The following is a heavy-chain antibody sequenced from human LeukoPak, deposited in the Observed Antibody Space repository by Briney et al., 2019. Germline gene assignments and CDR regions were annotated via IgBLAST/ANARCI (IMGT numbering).Heavy chain of an antibody. D-gene: IGHD4-17*01. Sequence: GASVKDSCKASGYTFSGYGFSWVRQSPGQGLEWMGWISAYNGNTKYAQKYQGRVTMTTDTSTSTAYMELRSLRSDDTAVYYCAREGLYGDYDGWGQGTLVTVSS. CDR1: GYTFSGYG. CDR2: ISAYNGNT. J-gene: IGHJ4*02. CDR3: AREGLYGDYDG. V-gene: IGHV1-18*01.